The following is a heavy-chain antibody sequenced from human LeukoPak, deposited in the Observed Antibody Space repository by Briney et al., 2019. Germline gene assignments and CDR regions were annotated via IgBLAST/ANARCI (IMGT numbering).Heavy chain of an antibody. CDR1: GYTFTGYY. CDR3: ARTYYYDSSGYYYDY. V-gene: IGHV1-2*02. CDR2: INPNSGST. D-gene: IGHD3-22*01. Sequence: ASVKVSCKASGYTFTGYYMHWVRQAPGQGLEWMGWINPNSGSTNYAQKFQGRVTMTRDTSISTAYMELSSLRSDDTAVYYCARTYYYDSSGYYYDYWGQGTLVTVSS. J-gene: IGHJ4*02.